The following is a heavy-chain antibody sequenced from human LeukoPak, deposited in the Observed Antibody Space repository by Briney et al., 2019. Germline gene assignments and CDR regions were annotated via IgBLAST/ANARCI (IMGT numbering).Heavy chain of an antibody. J-gene: IGHJ4*02. CDR3: AKTGGSTVVTSLDY. V-gene: IGHV3-23*01. CDR1: GFTFSSYA. CDR2: ISGSGGTT. D-gene: IGHD4-23*01. Sequence: GGSLRLSCTASGFTFSSYAMSWVRQAPGKGLEWVSGISGSGGTTHYADSEKGRFTISRDNSKNTLYLQMNSLRAEDTAVYYCAKTGGSTVVTSLDYWGQGTLVTVSS.